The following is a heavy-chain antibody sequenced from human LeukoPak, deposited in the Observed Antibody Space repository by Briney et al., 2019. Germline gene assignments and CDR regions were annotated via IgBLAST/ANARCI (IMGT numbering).Heavy chain of an antibody. CDR3: ARGSTYYDSSGQVPFDY. D-gene: IGHD3-22*01. CDR1: GFTFSSYA. Sequence: PGGSLRLSCAAPGFTFSSYAMSWVRQAPGKGLEWVSAISGSGGSTYYADSVKGRFAISRDNGKNTLYLQMNSLRAEDTAVYYCARGSTYYDSSGQVPFDYWGQGTLVTVSS. J-gene: IGHJ4*02. V-gene: IGHV3-23*01. CDR2: ISGSGGST.